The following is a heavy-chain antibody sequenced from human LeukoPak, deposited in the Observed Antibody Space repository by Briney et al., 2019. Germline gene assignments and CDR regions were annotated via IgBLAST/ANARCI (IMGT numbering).Heavy chain of an antibody. J-gene: IGHJ6*03. D-gene: IGHD1-1*01. V-gene: IGHV3-48*01. CDR1: GFTFSSYS. CDR3: ARVRNGAFYYYYMDV. CDR2: ISSSSNTI. Sequence: TGGSLRLSCAASGFTFSSYSMNWVRQAPGKGLEWVSYISSSSNTIYYVDSVKGRFTISRDNAKNSLYLQMNSLRAEDTAVYYCARVRNGAFYYYYMDVWGKGTTVSVSS.